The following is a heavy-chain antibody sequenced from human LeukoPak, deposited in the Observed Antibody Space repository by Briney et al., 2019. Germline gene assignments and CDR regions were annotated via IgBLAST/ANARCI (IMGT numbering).Heavy chain of an antibody. Sequence: QAGGSLRLSCAASGFTFRSYGISWVRQAPGKGLEWVSAISGGGGSTYYADSVKGRFTVSRDNSKNTLYLQMNSLRAEDTAVYYCAKAERYSGNDAYWGQGTLVTVSS. J-gene: IGHJ4*02. V-gene: IGHV3-23*01. D-gene: IGHD5-12*01. CDR2: ISGGGGST. CDR3: AKAERYSGNDAY. CDR1: GFTFRSYG.